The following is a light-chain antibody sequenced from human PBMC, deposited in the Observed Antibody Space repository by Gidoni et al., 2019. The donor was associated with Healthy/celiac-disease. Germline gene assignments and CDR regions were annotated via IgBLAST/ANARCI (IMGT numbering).Light chain of an antibody. J-gene: IGKJ1*01. CDR3: MQALQTPWT. Sequence: DIVMTRSPLSLPVTPGEPTSNSCRSSQSLLHSNGYNYLDWYLQKPGQSPQLLIYLGSNRASGVPDRFSGSGSGTDFTLKISRVEAEDVGVYYCMQALQTPWTFXQXTKVEIK. CDR2: LGS. V-gene: IGKV2-28*01. CDR1: QSLLHSNGYNY.